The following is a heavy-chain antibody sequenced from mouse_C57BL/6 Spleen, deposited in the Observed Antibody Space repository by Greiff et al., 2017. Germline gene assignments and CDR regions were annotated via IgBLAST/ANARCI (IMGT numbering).Heavy chain of an antibody. V-gene: IGHV1-64*01. D-gene: IGHD1-1*01. CDR3: ARTTVVARGYAMDY. CDR2: IHPNSGSP. Sequence: QVQLQQPGAELVKPGASVKLSCKASGYTFTSYWMPWVKQRPGQGLEWIGMIHPNSGSPNYNEKFKSKATLTVDKSSSNAYMQLSRLTSEDSAVYYCARTTVVARGYAMDYWGQGTSVTVSS. CDR1: GYTFTSYW. J-gene: IGHJ4*01.